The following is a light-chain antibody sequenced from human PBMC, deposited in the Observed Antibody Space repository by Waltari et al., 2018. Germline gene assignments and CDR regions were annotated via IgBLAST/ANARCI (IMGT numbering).Light chain of an antibody. V-gene: IGKV4-1*01. J-gene: IGKJ1*01. CDR2: WAS. CDR1: PRVLYSSNHKNY. Sequence: DIVMTQSPDSLAVSLGERAPINCKSRPRVLYSSNHKNYLAWYQQKQGQPPKLLIYWASTRESGVPDRFSGSGSGTDFTLTISSLQAEDVAVYYCQQYYSTPWTFGQGTKVEIK. CDR3: QQYYSTPWT.